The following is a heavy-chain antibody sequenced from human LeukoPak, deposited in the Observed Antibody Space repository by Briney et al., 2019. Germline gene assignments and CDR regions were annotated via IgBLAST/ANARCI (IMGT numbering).Heavy chain of an antibody. Sequence: SETLSLTCAVYGGSFSGYYWSWIRQPPGKGLEWIGSIYYSGSTYYNPSLKSRVTISVDTSKNQFSLKLSSVTAADTAVYYCARRVYTTYYFDYWGQGTLVTVSS. CDR3: ARRVYTTYYFDY. J-gene: IGHJ4*02. V-gene: IGHV4-34*01. D-gene: IGHD1-1*01. CDR1: GGSFSGYY. CDR2: IYYSGST.